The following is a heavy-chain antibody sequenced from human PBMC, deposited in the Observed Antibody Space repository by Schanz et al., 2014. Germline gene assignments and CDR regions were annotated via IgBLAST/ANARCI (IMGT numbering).Heavy chain of an antibody. CDR1: GYTVSSNY. J-gene: IGHJ6*02. CDR3: AGAAYCRGAGCALYYALDV. D-gene: IGHD2-15*01. Sequence: EVQLVESGGGLIQPGGSLSLSCAASGYTVSSNYMSWVRQAPGKGLEWVSVIYNGGGGRTYYADSVKGRFTISSDNSKNTVFLQMNSLRAEDTGVYYCAGAAYCRGAGCALYYALDVWGQGTTVTVSS. CDR2: IYNGGGGRT. V-gene: IGHV3-53*01.